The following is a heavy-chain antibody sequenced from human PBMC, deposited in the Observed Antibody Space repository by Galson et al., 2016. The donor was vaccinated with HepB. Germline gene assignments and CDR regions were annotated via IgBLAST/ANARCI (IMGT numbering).Heavy chain of an antibody. V-gene: IGHV3-23*01. CDR1: GFSFSSYG. CDR2: ISGSGVSI. CDR3: ERVKSGHTFFDHYGMDV. Sequence: SLRLSCAASGFSFSSYGMTWVRQAPGKGLGWVSAISGSGVSIYYADTVKGRFTISRDESKNTLYLQITSLRAEDTAVYYCERVKSGHTFFDHYGMDVWGQGTTVTVSS. J-gene: IGHJ6*02. D-gene: IGHD3-9*01.